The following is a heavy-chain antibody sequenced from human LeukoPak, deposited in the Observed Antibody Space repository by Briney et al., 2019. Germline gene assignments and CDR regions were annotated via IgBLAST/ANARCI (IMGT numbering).Heavy chain of an antibody. CDR1: GFTFSSYS. D-gene: IGHD3-22*01. CDR2: ISGSGGST. V-gene: IGHV3-23*01. CDR3: AKDLGGYYDSSGYSLSVDY. Sequence: GGSLRLSCAASGFTFSSYSMNWVRQAPGKGLEWVSAISGSGGSTYYADSVKGRFTISRDNSKNTLYLQMNSLRAEDTAVYYCAKDLGGYYDSSGYSLSVDYWGQGTLVTVSS. J-gene: IGHJ4*02.